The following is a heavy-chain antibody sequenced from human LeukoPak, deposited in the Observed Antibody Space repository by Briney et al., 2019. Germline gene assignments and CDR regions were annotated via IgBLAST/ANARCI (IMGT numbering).Heavy chain of an antibody. D-gene: IGHD3-3*01. CDR1: GYTFTGYY. J-gene: IGHJ4*02. CDR2: INPNSGGT. CDR3: ARDFGVGAQDY. Sequence: ASVKVSCKASGYTFTGYYMHWVRQAPGQGLEWMGWINPNSGGTNYAQKFQGRVTMTRDTSISTAYMELSSLRSEDTAVYYCARDFGVGAQDYWGQGTLVTVSS. V-gene: IGHV1-2*02.